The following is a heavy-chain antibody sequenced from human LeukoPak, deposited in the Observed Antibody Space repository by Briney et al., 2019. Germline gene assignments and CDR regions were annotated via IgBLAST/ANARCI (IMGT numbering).Heavy chain of an antibody. CDR1: GGSISSYY. CDR3: AREGAEVRGVLVKYYFDY. D-gene: IGHD3-10*01. V-gene: IGHV4-4*07. J-gene: IGHJ4*02. Sequence: SETLSLTCAVSGGSISSYYWSWIRQPAAKGLEWIGRIYTTGSTNYNPSLKSRVTMSVDTSKNQFSLKLTSVTAADTAVYYCAREGAEVRGVLVKYYFDYWGQGALVTVSS. CDR2: IYTTGST.